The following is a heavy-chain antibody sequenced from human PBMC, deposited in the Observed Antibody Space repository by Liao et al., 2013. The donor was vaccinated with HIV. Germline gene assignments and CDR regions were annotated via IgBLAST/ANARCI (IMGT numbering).Heavy chain of an antibody. CDR3: ARVEGEGAFDI. D-gene: IGHD1-26*01. V-gene: IGHV4-39*07. CDR1: GGSISSSSYY. CDR2: IYYSGST. Sequence: QLQLQESGPGLVKPSETLSLTCTVSGGSISSSSYYWGWIRQPPGKGLEWIGSIYYSGSTYYNPSLKSRVTISVDTSKNQFSLKLSSVTAADTAVYYCARVEGEGAFDIWGQGTMVTVSS. J-gene: IGHJ3*02.